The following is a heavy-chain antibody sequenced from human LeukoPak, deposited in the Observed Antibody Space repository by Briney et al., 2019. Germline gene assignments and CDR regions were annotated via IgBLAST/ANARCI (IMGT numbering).Heavy chain of an antibody. CDR1: GGSISSYY. Sequence: PSETLSLTCTVSGGSISSYYWSWIRQPPGKGLEWIGYIYYSGSTNYNPSLKSRVTISVDTSKNQFSLKLSSVTAADTAVYYCARVGRYCTNGVCYFDYWGQRTLVTVSS. D-gene: IGHD2-8*01. CDR3: ARVGRYCTNGVCYFDY. J-gene: IGHJ4*02. V-gene: IGHV4-59*08. CDR2: IYYSGST.